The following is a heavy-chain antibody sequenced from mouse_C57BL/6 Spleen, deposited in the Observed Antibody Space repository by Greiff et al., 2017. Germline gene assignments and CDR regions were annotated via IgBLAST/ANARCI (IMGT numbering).Heavy chain of an antibody. J-gene: IGHJ2*01. CDR1: GYTFTSYW. D-gene: IGHD4-1*01. CDR2: IDPADSET. CDR3: AGGRPGTDD. Sequence: QVQLQQPGAELVRPGSSVKLSCKASGYTFTSYWMHWVKQRPIQGLEWIGNIDPADSETHYNQKFKDKATLTVDKSSSTAYLQLGSLTSDDSAVYYCAGGRPGTDDWGQGTTLTVSS. V-gene: IGHV1-52*01.